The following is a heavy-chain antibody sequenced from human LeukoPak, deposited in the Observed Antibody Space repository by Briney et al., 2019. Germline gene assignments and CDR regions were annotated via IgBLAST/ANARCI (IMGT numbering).Heavy chain of an antibody. Sequence: GGSLRLSCAASGFTFSRHSMSWVRQAPGKGLEWVSAISSGGDITFYADSVKGRFTVSRDQSKNTLFLQMTSLRAEDTAVYYCAKHRAPEPGSPSKNPTAYFEDWGQGTLVTVSS. D-gene: IGHD3-10*01. V-gene: IGHV3-23*01. CDR2: ISSGGDIT. CDR3: AKHRAPEPGSPSKNPTAYFED. CDR1: GFTFSRHS. J-gene: IGHJ4*02.